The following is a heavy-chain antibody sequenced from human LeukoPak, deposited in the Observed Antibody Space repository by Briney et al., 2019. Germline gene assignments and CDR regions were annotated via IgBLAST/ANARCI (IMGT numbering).Heavy chain of an antibody. CDR2: INPSGGST. V-gene: IGHV1-46*01. D-gene: IGHD5-12*01. CDR1: GYTFTSYY. Sequence: ASVTVSCKASGYTFTSYYMHWVRQAPGQGLEWMGIINPSGGSTSYAQKFQGRVTMTRDTSTSTVYMELSSLRSEDTAVYYCARDYGGIVATTSFDYWGQGTLVTVSS. J-gene: IGHJ4*02. CDR3: ARDYGGIVATTSFDY.